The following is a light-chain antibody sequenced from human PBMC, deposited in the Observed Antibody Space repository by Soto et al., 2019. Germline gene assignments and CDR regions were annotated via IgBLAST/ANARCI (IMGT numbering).Light chain of an antibody. Sequence: QSALTQPASVSGSPGQSITISCTGTSSDIGSHNFVSWYQQRPGKAPKLMIFEVTKRPSGVSNRFSASKSGNTASLTISGVQAEDEADYYCCSYAGTTTWVFGGGTMLTVL. J-gene: IGLJ3*02. V-gene: IGLV2-23*02. CDR3: CSYAGTTTWV. CDR1: SSDIGSHNF. CDR2: EVT.